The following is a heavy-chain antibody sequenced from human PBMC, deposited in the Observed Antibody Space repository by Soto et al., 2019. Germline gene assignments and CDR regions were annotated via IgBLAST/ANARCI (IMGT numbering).Heavy chain of an antibody. V-gene: IGHV3-15*07. D-gene: IGHD3-22*01. CDR1: GFIFSDAW. CDR2: IKSKVDGGTT. J-gene: IGHJ6*02. Sequence: EVQLVESGGDVVKPGGSLRLSCGASGFIFSDAWMNWVRQAPGKGLEWVGRIKSKVDGGTTDYSSPVTGRFNISRDDSKNTLYLQMNSLRTDDTGVYYCSTDRGGYYFGMDVWGPGNTVSVS. CDR3: STDRGGYYFGMDV.